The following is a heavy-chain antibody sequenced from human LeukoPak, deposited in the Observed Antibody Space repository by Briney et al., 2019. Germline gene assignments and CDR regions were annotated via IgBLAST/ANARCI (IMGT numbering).Heavy chain of an antibody. CDR3: AREYYDFWSGFGGPYWFDP. Sequence: GASVKVSCKASGYTFTSYGISWARQAPGQGLEWMGWISAYNGNTNYAQKLQGRVTMTTDTSTSTAYMELRSLRSDDTAVYYCAREYYDFWSGFGGPYWFDPWGQGTLVTVSS. V-gene: IGHV1-18*01. D-gene: IGHD3-3*01. J-gene: IGHJ5*02. CDR1: GYTFTSYG. CDR2: ISAYNGNT.